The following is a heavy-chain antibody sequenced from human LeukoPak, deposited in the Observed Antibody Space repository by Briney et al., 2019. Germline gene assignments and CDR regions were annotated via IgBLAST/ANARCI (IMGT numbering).Heavy chain of an antibody. V-gene: IGHV3-30*02. Sequence: PGGSLRLSCAASGFTFSSYGMHWVRQAPGKGLEWVAFIRYDGSNKYYADSVKGRFTISRDNSKNTLYLQMNSLRAEDTAVYYCAKVGVVVPAAILWEYFQHWGQGTLVTVSS. J-gene: IGHJ1*01. D-gene: IGHD2-2*02. CDR2: IRYDGSNK. CDR1: GFTFSSYG. CDR3: AKVGVVVPAAILWEYFQH.